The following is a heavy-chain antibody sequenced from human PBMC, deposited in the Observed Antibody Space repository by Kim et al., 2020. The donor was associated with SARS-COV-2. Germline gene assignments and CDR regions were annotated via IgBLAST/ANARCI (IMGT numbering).Heavy chain of an antibody. CDR1: GFSLSTSGMC. V-gene: IGHV2-70*11. Sequence: SGPTLVKPTQTLTLTCTFSGFSLSTSGMCVSWIRQPPGKALEWLARIDWDDDKYYSTSLKTRLTISKDTSKNQVVLTMTNMDPVDTATYYCALEGTVGVPTSYYYYMDVWGKGTTVTVSS. J-gene: IGHJ6*03. CDR2: IDWDDDK. D-gene: IGHD3-16*01. CDR3: ALEGTVGVPTSYYYYMDV.